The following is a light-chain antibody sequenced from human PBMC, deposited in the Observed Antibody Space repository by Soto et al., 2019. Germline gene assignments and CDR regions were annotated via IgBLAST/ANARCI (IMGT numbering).Light chain of an antibody. CDR2: GAS. V-gene: IGKV3-20*01. CDR1: QSVSSSY. Sequence: EIVLTQSPGTLSLSPGERATLSCRASQSVSSSYLAWYQQKPGQAPRLLIYGASSRATGIPDRFSGSGSGKDFTLTLSRLEPEDFAVYYGQQDGSSPLTFGGGTKVEIK. CDR3: QQDGSSPLT. J-gene: IGKJ4*01.